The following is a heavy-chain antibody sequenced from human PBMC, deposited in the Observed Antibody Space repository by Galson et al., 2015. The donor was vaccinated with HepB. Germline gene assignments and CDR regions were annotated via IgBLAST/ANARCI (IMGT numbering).Heavy chain of an antibody. CDR1: GFSFTIYP. Sequence: SVKVSCKASGFSFTIYPINWVRQAPGQRLEWMGAIIPILGVATYTEKFQGKVTITADRSTTTSYMELTSLTSEDTAVYYCARGIAVAGRRRSYFGSWGQGTLVTVS. CDR3: ARGIAVAGRRRSYFGS. J-gene: IGHJ4*02. CDR2: IIPILGVA. V-gene: IGHV1-69*10. D-gene: IGHD6-19*01.